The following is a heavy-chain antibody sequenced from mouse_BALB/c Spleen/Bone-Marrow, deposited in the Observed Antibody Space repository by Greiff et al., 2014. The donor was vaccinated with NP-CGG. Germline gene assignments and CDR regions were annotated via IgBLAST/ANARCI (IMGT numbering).Heavy chain of an antibody. V-gene: IGHV14-3*02. D-gene: IGHD2-4*01. CDR2: IDPANGNT. CDR1: GFNIKDTY. J-gene: IGHJ2*01. CDR3: ALYYDYDVGY. Sequence: EVMLVESGAELVKPGASVKLSCTASGFNIKDTYMHWVKQRPEQGLEWIGRIDPANGNTKYDPKFQGKATITADTSSNTAYLQLSNLTSEDTAVYYCALYYDYDVGYWGQGTTPTVSS.